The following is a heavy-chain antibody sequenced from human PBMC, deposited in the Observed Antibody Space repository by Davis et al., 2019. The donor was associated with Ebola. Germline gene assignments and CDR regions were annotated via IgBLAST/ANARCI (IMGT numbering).Heavy chain of an antibody. CDR3: ARAVTMVLPSGWFDP. Sequence: AASVKASCKASGYTFTRYGMSWVRQAPGQGLEWMGWISAYNGNTNYAQNLQGRVTMTTDTSTSTAYMEVRSLRYDDTAVYYCARAVTMVLPSGWFDPWGQGTLVTVSS. D-gene: IGHD3-10*01. J-gene: IGHJ5*02. CDR2: ISAYNGNT. V-gene: IGHV1-18*01. CDR1: GYTFTRYG.